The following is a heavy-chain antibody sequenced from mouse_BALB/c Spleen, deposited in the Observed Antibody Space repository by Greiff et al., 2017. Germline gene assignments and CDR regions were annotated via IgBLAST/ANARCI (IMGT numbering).Heavy chain of an antibody. Sequence: LQQPGSELVRPGASVKLSCKASGYTFTSYWMHWVKQRHGQGLGWIGNIYPGSGSTNYDVKFKSKGTLTVDTSSSTAYMHLSSLTSEDSAVYYCARGAITTVVRDYWGQGTTLTVSS. CDR3: ARGAITTVVRDY. J-gene: IGHJ2*01. V-gene: IGHV1S22*01. CDR2: IYPGSGST. CDR1: GYTFTSYW. D-gene: IGHD1-1*01.